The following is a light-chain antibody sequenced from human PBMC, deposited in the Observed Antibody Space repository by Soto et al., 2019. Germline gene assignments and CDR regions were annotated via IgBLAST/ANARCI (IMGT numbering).Light chain of an antibody. CDR3: QKYTNVPA. CDR1: QGISNY. CDR2: AAS. J-gene: IGKJ4*01. V-gene: IGKV1-27*01. Sequence: DIQMTQSPSSLSASVGDRVTITCRASQGISNYLASYQQIPGKVAKLLISAASTLQSGVPTRFSGSGSGTDFTLTISSLQPEDVATYCCQKYTNVPAFGGGTKVEIK.